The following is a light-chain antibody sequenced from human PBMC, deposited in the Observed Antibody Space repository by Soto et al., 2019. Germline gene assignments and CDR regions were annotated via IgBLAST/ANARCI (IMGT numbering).Light chain of an antibody. V-gene: IGKV3-15*01. Sequence: EIVMTQSPATLSVSPGDRATLSCRASQSVSSTLAWYQQKPGQAPRLLIYGASTRATVIPARFSGSGSGTEFTLTISSLQSEDFAVYYCQQYNNWPPYTFGQGTKLEIK. J-gene: IGKJ2*01. CDR3: QQYNNWPPYT. CDR1: QSVSST. CDR2: GAS.